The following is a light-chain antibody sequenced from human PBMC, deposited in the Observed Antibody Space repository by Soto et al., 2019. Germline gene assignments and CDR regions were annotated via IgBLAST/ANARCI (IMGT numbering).Light chain of an antibody. Sequence: EIVLTQSPGTLSLSPGDRATLSCRASQSVSSNFLAWYQQRPGQAPRLLIYGASIRATGIPDRFSGSGSGRDFTLTMRRLEPEDFAMYFCRQYGSSPRTFGQGTKVEIK. J-gene: IGKJ1*01. CDR2: GAS. V-gene: IGKV3-20*01. CDR3: RQYGSSPRT. CDR1: QSVSSNF.